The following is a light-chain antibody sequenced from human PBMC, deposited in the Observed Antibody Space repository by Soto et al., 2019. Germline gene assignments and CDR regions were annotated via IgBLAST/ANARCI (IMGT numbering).Light chain of an antibody. V-gene: IGLV1-47*01. Sequence: QSVLTQPPSASGTPGQRVTICCSGSSSNIESNYVYWCQQFPGTAPKLLIYRNSQRPSGVPDRFSGSKSGTSASLAISGLRSEDEADYYCAAWDDSRGGVFGTGTKVPS. J-gene: IGLJ1*01. CDR2: RNS. CDR1: SSNIESNY. CDR3: AAWDDSRGGV.